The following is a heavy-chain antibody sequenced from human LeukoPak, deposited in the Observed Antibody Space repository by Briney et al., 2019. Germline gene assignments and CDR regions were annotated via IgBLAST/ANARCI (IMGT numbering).Heavy chain of an antibody. CDR2: FNHSGST. CDR1: GGSFSGYY. CDR3: AGTSVDCTNGVCGEIDY. Sequence: PSETLSLTCAVYGGSFSGYYWSWIRQPPGKGLEWIGEFNHSGSTNYNPSLKSRVTISVDTSKNQFSLKLSSVTAADTAVYYCAGTSVDCTNGVCGEIDYWGQGTLVTVSS. J-gene: IGHJ4*02. V-gene: IGHV4-34*01. D-gene: IGHD2-8*01.